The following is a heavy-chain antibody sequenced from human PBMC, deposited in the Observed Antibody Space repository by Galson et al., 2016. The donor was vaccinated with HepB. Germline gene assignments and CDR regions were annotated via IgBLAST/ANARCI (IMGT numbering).Heavy chain of an antibody. V-gene: IGHV3-30*03. D-gene: IGHD2/OR15-2a*01. CDR3: ARDMYTTARDY. J-gene: IGHJ4*02. Sequence: SLRLSCAASGFTFNISGMHWVRQAPGKGLEWVAVISYDGSQEYYADSVKGRFTISRDNSKNTLHLQMDNLRAEDTAVYYCARDMYTTARDYWGQGTLVTVSA. CDR2: ISYDGSQE. CDR1: GFTFNISG.